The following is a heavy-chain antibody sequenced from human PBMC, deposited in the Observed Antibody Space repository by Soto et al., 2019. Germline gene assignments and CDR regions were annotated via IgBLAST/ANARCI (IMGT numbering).Heavy chain of an antibody. CDR1: GGSISSTTSY. D-gene: IGHD3-16*01. Sequence: QVQLQESGPGLVKPSQTLSLTCTVSGGSISSTTSYWSWIRQHPGEGLEWIGYIYYTGNTYYNPSLKSRVTNSVDTSENQFSLKLTSVTVADTAVYYCAREGGDGVDYWGQGTLVTVSS. V-gene: IGHV4-31*03. CDR3: AREGGDGVDY. CDR2: IYYTGNT. J-gene: IGHJ4*02.